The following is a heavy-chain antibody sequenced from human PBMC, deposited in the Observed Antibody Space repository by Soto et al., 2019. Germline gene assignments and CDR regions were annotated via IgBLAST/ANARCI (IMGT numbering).Heavy chain of an antibody. CDR2: MNPNSGNT. J-gene: IGHJ4*02. Sequence: ASVKVSCKASGYTFTSYDINWVRQATGQGLEWMGWMNPNSGNTGYAQKFQGRVTMTRNTSISTAYMELSSLGSEDTAVYYCARERTVAVNDYWGQGSLVIVSS. CDR3: ARERTVAVNDY. V-gene: IGHV1-8*01. CDR1: GYTFTSYD. D-gene: IGHD6-19*01.